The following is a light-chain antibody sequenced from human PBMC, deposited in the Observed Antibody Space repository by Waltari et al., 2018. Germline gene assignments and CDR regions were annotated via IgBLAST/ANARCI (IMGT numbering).Light chain of an antibody. Sequence: QSVLTQPPSASGTPGQRVTISCSGTSYNLGNKVVNWYQQVPGTAPKLLIYRNDLRPSGVPDRFSASKSGTSASLAISGLQSEDEAEYYCASWDDSLNGHWVFGGGTKVTVL. CDR2: RND. CDR3: ASWDDSLNGHWV. V-gene: IGLV1-44*01. J-gene: IGLJ3*02. CDR1: SYNLGNKV.